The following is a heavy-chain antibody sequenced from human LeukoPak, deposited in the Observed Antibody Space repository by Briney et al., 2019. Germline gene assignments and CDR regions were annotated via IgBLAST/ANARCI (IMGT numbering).Heavy chain of an antibody. J-gene: IGHJ4*02. CDR3: TSHSPEFGGGGWGVDGYYFDY. CDR2: IRSKAYGGTT. D-gene: IGHD1-14*01. V-gene: IGHV3-49*04. CDR1: GFTFGDYA. Sequence: GGSLRLSCTASGFTFGDYAMSWVRQAPGKGLEWVGFIRSKAYGGTTEYAASVKGRLTISRDDSKSIAYLQMNSLQTEDTAVYYCTSHSPEFGGGGWGVDGYYFDYWGQGTLVTVSS.